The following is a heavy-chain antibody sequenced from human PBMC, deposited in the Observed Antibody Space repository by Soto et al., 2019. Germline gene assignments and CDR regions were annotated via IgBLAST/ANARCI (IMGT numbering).Heavy chain of an antibody. D-gene: IGHD2-2*01. V-gene: IGHV3-48*01. Sequence: GGSLRLSCAASGFTFSIYSMNWVRQAPGKGLEWVSYIMPGSSHIFYADSVKGRFTISRDNAKNSLYLQMNSLRAEDTAVYYCAIGRRYCSSTSCYGGDMDVWGQGTTVTVSS. CDR2: IMPGSSHI. J-gene: IGHJ6*02. CDR3: AIGRRYCSSTSCYGGDMDV. CDR1: GFTFSIYS.